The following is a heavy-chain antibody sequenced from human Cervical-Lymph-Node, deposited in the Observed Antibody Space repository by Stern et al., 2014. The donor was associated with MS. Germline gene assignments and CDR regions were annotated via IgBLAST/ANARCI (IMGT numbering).Heavy chain of an antibody. CDR1: GGSISSNNW. D-gene: IGHD6-13*01. CDR3: AESKGAAALDF. J-gene: IGHJ4*02. Sequence: VQLVESGPGLVKPSGTLSLTCAVSGGSISSNNWWSWVRQPPGKGLEWIGEIHPSGSTHYSPSLKSRLTLSLHQSKNQFSLKVSSVTAADTAVYYCAESKGAAALDFWGQGYLVTVSS. V-gene: IGHV4-4*02. CDR2: IHPSGST.